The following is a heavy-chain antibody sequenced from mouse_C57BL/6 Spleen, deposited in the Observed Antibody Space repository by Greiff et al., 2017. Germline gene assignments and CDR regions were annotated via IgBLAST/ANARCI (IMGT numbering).Heavy chain of an antibody. V-gene: IGHV1-26*01. Sequence: EVQLHQSGPELVKPGASVKISCKASGYTFTDYYMNWVEQSHGKSLEWIGDINPNNGGTSYNQKFKGKATLTVDKSSSTAYMELRSLTSEDSEVYYCARADYDGYFDVWGTGTTVTVSS. CDR3: ARADYDGYFDV. CDR1: GYTFTDYY. CDR2: INPNNGGT. D-gene: IGHD2-4*01. J-gene: IGHJ1*03.